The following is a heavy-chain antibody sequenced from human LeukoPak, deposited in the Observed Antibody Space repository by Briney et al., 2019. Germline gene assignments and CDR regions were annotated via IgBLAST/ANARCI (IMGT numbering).Heavy chain of an antibody. Sequence: GGSLKISCKGSGYSFTSYWIGWGRQVPGKGLEGMGIIYPGDSVTRYSPSFQGQVTISADKSISTACLEGSSLKAADTAMYYCARLAGDTLDHPFDYWGQGTLVTVSS. D-gene: IGHD6-19*01. CDR3: ARLAGDTLDHPFDY. J-gene: IGHJ4*02. CDR1: GYSFTSYW. V-gene: IGHV5-51*01. CDR2: IYPGDSVT.